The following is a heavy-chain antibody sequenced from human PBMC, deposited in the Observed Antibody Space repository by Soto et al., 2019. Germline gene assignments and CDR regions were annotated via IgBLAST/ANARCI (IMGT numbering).Heavy chain of an antibody. CDR2: INAGNGDT. CDR3: AKGSGVVVPPTVGAFGLDY. J-gene: IGHJ4*02. D-gene: IGHD2-21*01. CDR1: GYAFTTYA. Sequence: QVQLVQSGAEVKTPGASVRVSCRGSGYAFTTYAIHWLRQAPGQRLEWLGWINAGNGDTKYSEKMQGRVTITRDTFANTAYMELSSLAFEDTAVYFCAKGSGVVVPPTVGAFGLDYWVQGTQVTVSS. V-gene: IGHV1-3*01.